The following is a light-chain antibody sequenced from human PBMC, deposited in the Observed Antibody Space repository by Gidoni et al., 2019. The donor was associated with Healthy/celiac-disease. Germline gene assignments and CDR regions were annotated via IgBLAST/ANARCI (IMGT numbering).Light chain of an antibody. V-gene: IGKV1-33*01. CDR3: QQYDNLPLT. Sequence: DSQMTQSPSSLSASVGDRVTLTCQASQDISNYLNWYQQKPGKAPKLLIYDASTLETGVPSRFSGSGSGTDFTFTISSLQPEDIATYYCQQYDNLPLTFGGGTKVEIK. CDR2: DAS. J-gene: IGKJ4*01. CDR1: QDISNY.